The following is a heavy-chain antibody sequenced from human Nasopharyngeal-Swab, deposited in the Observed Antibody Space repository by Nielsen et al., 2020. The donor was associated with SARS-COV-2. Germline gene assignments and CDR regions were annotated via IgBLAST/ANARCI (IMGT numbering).Heavy chain of an antibody. Sequence: WIRQPPGKGLEWMAVIWYDGSNKYYADSVKGRFTISRDNSKNTLYLQMNSLRAEDTAVYYCARAERYYYGSGRGGRAFDIWGQGTMVTVSS. CDR3: ARAERYYYGSGRGGRAFDI. CDR2: IWYDGSNK. J-gene: IGHJ3*02. V-gene: IGHV3-33*01. D-gene: IGHD3-10*01.